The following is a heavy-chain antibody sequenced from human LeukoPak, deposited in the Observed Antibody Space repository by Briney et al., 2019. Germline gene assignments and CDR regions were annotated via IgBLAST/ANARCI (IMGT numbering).Heavy chain of an antibody. D-gene: IGHD6-13*01. CDR1: GYSFTSYW. J-gene: IGHJ4*02. CDR3: ARYPNPYSSSWSLDY. CDR2: IYPGDSDT. Sequence: GESLKISCKGSGYSFTSYWIGWVRQMPGKGLEWMGIIYPGDSDTRYSLSFQGQVTISADKSISTAYLQWSSLKASDTAMYYCARYPNPYSSSWSLDYWGQGTLVTVSS. V-gene: IGHV5-51*01.